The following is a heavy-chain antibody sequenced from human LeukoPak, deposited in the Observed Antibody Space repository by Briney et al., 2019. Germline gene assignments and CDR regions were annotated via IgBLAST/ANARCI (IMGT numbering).Heavy chain of an antibody. CDR3: ARDVSSTFPNWFDP. Sequence: ASVKVSCKASGYTFTSYGISWVRQAPGQGLEWMGWISAYNGNTNYAQKLQGRVTMTTDTSTSTAFMELRSLRSDDTAIYYCARDVSSTFPNWFDPWGQGILVIVSS. J-gene: IGHJ5*02. CDR2: ISAYNGNT. CDR1: GYTFTSYG. V-gene: IGHV1-18*01. D-gene: IGHD6-6*01.